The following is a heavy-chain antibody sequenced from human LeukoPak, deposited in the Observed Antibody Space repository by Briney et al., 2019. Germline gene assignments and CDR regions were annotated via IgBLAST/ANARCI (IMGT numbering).Heavy chain of an antibody. J-gene: IGHJ1*01. Sequence: GGSLRLSCAASGFTFSNAWMTWVRQAPGKGLEWVGRIKSKTDGGKTDYAAPVKGTFTISRDDSKNTVYLQMNSLKNEDTAVYYCSKTSGRWDCGQGTLVTVSS. CDR2: IKSKTDGGKT. D-gene: IGHD1-26*01. CDR3: SKTSGRWD. V-gene: IGHV3-15*01. CDR1: GFTFSNAW.